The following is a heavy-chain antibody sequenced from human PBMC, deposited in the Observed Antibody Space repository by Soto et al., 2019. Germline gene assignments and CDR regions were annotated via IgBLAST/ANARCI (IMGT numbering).Heavy chain of an antibody. CDR1: GFTLSEYY. Sequence: QVQLVESGGGLVKPGGPLRLSCAASGFTLSEYYMSWIRQAPGKGLEWVAYISSSGVTKYYAESVRGRFTISRDNAKNSLHLQMNSLRAEDAAMYYCALGSDILTGYSKAFDSWGQGTLVTVSS. D-gene: IGHD3-9*01. V-gene: IGHV3-11*01. CDR3: ALGSDILTGYSKAFDS. CDR2: ISSSGVTK. J-gene: IGHJ4*02.